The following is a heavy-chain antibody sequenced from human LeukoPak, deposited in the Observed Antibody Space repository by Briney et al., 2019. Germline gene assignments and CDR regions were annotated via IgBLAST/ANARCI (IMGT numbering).Heavy chain of an antibody. CDR1: GFTFSSCG. J-gene: IGHJ3*02. CDR3: ARGVYNDAFDI. Sequence: PGRSLRLSCAASGFTFSSCGMHWVHQAPGKGLEWVAVIWYDGSNKDYADSVKGRFTISRDNSKSTLSLQMNSLRAEDTAVYYCARGVYNDAFDIWGQGTTVTVSS. D-gene: IGHD1-1*01. CDR2: IWYDGSNK. V-gene: IGHV3-33*01.